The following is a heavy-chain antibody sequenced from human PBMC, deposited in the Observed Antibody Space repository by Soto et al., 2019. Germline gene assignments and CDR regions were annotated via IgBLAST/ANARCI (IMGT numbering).Heavy chain of an antibody. CDR3: AKDIMPPVVRAYDY. CDR1: GFTFSSYA. D-gene: IGHD2-15*01. V-gene: IGHV3-23*01. J-gene: IGHJ4*02. CDR2: ISGTGTTT. Sequence: EVQLLESGGGLVQPGGSLRLSCTASGFTFSSYAMTWVRQAPGKGPEWVSVISGTGTTTYYADSVKGRFTISRDNSKNTLYLQMNSLRAEDTAVYYCAKDIMPPVVRAYDYWGQGTLVTVSS.